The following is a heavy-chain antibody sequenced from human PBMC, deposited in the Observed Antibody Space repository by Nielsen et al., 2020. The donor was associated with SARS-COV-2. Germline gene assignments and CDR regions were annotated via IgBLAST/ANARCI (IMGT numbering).Heavy chain of an antibody. CDR1: GFTISTYG. Sequence: GESLKISCVVSGFTISTYGMSWVRQAPGKGLEWVSAISSSTYYADSVKGRFTVSRDNSKNTLYLQMNSLRAEATAVYYCAKRSGYTSGWYGDYWGQGTLVTVSS. V-gene: IGHV3-23*01. CDR3: AKRSGYTSGWYGDY. CDR2: ISSST. D-gene: IGHD6-19*01. J-gene: IGHJ4*02.